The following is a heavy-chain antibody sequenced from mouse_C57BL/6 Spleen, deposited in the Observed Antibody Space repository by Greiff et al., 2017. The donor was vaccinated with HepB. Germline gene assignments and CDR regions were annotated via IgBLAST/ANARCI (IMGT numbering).Heavy chain of an antibody. J-gene: IGHJ3*01. CDR1: GYTFTSYW. CDR2: INPSNGGT. Sequence: VQLQQPGTELVKPGASVKLSCKASGYTFTSYWMHWVKQRPGQGLEWIGNINPSNGGTNYNEKFKSKATLTVDKSSSTAYLQLSSLTSEDSAVYYCARPNWDGAWFAYWGQGTLVTVSA. CDR3: ARPNWDGAWFAY. V-gene: IGHV1-53*01. D-gene: IGHD4-1*01.